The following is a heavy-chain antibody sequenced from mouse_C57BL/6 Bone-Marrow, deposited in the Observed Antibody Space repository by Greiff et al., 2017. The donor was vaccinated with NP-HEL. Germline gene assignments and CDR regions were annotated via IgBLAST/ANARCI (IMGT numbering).Heavy chain of an antibody. J-gene: IGHJ3*01. CDR3: AREDYYGRGFAY. Sequence: EVKLMESGGGLVQPGGSLSLSCAASGFTFTDYYMSWVRQPPGKALEWLGFIRNKANGYTTEYSASVKGRFTISRDNSQSILYLQMNALRAEDSATYYCAREDYYGRGFAYWGQGTLVTVSA. CDR2: IRNKANGYTT. CDR1: GFTFTDYY. V-gene: IGHV7-3*01. D-gene: IGHD2-1*01.